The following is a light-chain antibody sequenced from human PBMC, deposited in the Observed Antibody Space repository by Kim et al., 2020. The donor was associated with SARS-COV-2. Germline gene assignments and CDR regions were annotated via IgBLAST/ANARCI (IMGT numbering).Light chain of an antibody. CDR1: QRISGN. J-gene: IGKJ2*01. Sequence: VSPGETATLSCKASQRISGNLASYQQRPGQTPRLLIYGATSRATGVPVRFSGSQSGTEFNLTISSLQSEDFAVYYCQQYNNWPPVAFGQGTKLEI. CDR2: GAT. CDR3: QQYNNWPPVA. V-gene: IGKV3-15*01.